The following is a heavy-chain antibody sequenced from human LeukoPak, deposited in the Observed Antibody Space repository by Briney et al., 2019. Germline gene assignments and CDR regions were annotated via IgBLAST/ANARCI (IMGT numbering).Heavy chain of an antibody. D-gene: IGHD6-19*01. Sequence: GASVKVSCKASGGTFSSYAISWIRQASGQGFEWMGWMNPHSGNTDYAQKFQGRVTLSRDTSISTVYMELSSLRSEDTAVYFCARGSENHFDSSGPIGVWGQGTLVTVSS. CDR3: ARGSENHFDSSGPIGV. CDR2: MNPHSGNT. V-gene: IGHV1-8*02. CDR1: GGTFSSYA. J-gene: IGHJ4*02.